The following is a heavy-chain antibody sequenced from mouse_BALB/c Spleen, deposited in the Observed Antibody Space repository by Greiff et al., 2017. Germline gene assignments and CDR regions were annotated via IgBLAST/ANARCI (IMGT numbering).Heavy chain of an antibody. CDR3: ARVGRYDDYAMDY. CDR1: GFTFSSFG. CDR2: ISSGSSTI. V-gene: IGHV5-17*02. D-gene: IGHD2-14*01. J-gene: IGHJ4*01. Sequence: EVMLVESGGGLVQPGGSRKLSCAASGFTFSSFGMHWVRQAPEKGLEWVAYISSGSSTIYYADTVKGRFTISRDNPKNTLFLQMTSLRSEDTAMYYCARVGRYDDYAMDYWGQGTSVTVSS.